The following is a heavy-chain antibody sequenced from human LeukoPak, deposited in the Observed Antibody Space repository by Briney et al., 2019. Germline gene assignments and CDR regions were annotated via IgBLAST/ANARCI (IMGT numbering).Heavy chain of an antibody. CDR2: IIPIFGTA. Sequence: GASVKVSCKASGGTFSSYAISGVRQAPGQGLEWMGGIIPIFGTANYAQKFQGRVTITADESTSTAYMELSSLRSEDTAVYYCASSRGYYDSSGYLIPRFDYWGQGTLVTVSS. CDR1: GGTFSSYA. J-gene: IGHJ4*02. V-gene: IGHV1-69*13. D-gene: IGHD3-22*01. CDR3: ASSRGYYDSSGYLIPRFDY.